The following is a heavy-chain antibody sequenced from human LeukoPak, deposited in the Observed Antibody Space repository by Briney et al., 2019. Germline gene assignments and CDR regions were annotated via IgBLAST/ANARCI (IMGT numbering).Heavy chain of an antibody. V-gene: IGHV1-69*05. J-gene: IGHJ3*02. CDR1: GGTFSSYA. Sequence: ASVKVSCKASGGTFSSYAISWVRQAPGQGLEWMGRIIPIFGTANYAQKLQGRVTMTTDTSTSTAYMELRSLRSDDTAVYYCARAYYYDSSGYYPFVAFDIWGQGTMVTVSS. D-gene: IGHD3-22*01. CDR3: ARAYYYDSSGYYPFVAFDI. CDR2: IIPIFGTA.